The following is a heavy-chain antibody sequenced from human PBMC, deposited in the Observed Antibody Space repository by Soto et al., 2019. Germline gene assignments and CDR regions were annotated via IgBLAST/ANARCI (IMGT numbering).Heavy chain of an antibody. V-gene: IGHV3-72*01. Sequence: GGFLRLSCAASGFTSSDHYMDWVRQAPGEGLEWVARTRDKANSYTTEYAASVKGRFTLSRDDSKNSLYLQMNSLKTEDTAVYYCTRIRDYAVDVWGQGTTVTVSS. J-gene: IGHJ6*02. CDR1: GFTSSDHY. CDR3: TRIRDYAVDV. CDR2: TRDKANSYTT. D-gene: IGHD3-3*01.